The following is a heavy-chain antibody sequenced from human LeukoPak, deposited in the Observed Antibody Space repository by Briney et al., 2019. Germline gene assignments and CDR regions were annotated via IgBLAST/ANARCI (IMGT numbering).Heavy chain of an antibody. CDR2: IYYSGST. Sequence: SETLSLTCTVSGGSISSYYWSWIRQPPGKGLEWIGYIYYSGSTNYNPSLKSRVTISVDTSKNQFSLKLSSVTAADTAVYYCARDSVTIFAFDSWGQGTLVTVCS. CDR1: GGSISSYY. J-gene: IGHJ5*01. D-gene: IGHD3-3*01. V-gene: IGHV4-59*01. CDR3: ARDSVTIFAFDS.